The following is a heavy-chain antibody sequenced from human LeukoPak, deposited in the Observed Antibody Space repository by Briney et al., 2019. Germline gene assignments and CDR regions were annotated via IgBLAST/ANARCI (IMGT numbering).Heavy chain of an antibody. CDR3: ARDSHRDYMDV. D-gene: IGHD1-14*01. V-gene: IGHV3-53*01. Sequence: GGSLRLSCAASGFTVSTNYMTWVRQAPGRGLEWVSVIFSGGGTYYADSVKGRFTISRDTSKNTIYLQMNNLRAEDTAVYYCARDSHRDYMDVWGKGTTVTVSS. CDR2: IFSGGGT. CDR1: GFTVSTNY. J-gene: IGHJ6*03.